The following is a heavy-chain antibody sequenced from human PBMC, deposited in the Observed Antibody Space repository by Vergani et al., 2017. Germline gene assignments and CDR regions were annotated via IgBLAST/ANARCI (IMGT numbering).Heavy chain of an antibody. Sequence: EVQLLESGGGLVQPGGSLRLSCAASGFTFSSYAMSWVRQAPGKGLEWVSAISGSGGSTYYADSVKGRFTISRDNSKNTLYLQMNSLRAEDTAVDYRARPKALYCSGGSCYPPPYYYYGMDFWGQGTTVTVSS. CDR1: GFTFSSYA. J-gene: IGHJ6*02. CDR3: ARPKALYCSGGSCYPPPYYYYGMDF. CDR2: ISGSGGST. D-gene: IGHD2-15*01. V-gene: IGHV3-23*01.